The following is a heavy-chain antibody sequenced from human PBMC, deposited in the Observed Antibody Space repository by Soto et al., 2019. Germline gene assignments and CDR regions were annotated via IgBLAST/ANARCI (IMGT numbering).Heavy chain of an antibody. CDR3: ARQGDSSSFDY. Sequence: PGESLKIFCKGSGYNFGIYWIGWVRQVPGKGLEWMGLSYPGGSESRYSPSFQGQVTVSADESLSTAYLQWSSLKASDTAIYYCARQGDSSSFDYWGQGTLVTVSS. V-gene: IGHV5-51*01. J-gene: IGHJ4*02. CDR1: GYNFGIYW. D-gene: IGHD6-13*01. CDR2: SYPGGSES.